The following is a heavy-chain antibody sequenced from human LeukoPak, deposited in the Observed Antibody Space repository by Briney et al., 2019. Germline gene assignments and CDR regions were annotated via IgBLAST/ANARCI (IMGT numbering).Heavy chain of an antibody. CDR3: ARDKGRLTDY. CDR1: GFTFSSYS. J-gene: IGHJ4*02. D-gene: IGHD2-8*01. CDR2: ISSSSSYI. Sequence: GGSLRLSCAASGFTFSSYSMNWVRQAPGKGLEWVSSISSSSSYIYYADSVKGRFTISRDNAKNSLYLRMNSLRAEDTAVYYCARDKGRLTDYWGQGTLVTVSS. V-gene: IGHV3-21*01.